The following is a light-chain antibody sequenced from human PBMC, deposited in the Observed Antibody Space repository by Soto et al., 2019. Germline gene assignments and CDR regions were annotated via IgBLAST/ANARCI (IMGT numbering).Light chain of an antibody. Sequence: QSVLTQPASVSGSPGQSITISCTGSSSDIGACNYVSWFQQYPGKAPKLIISEVSNRPSGVSNRFSGSKSATAASLPISARQTEDEADYFCFSFTTDWTHAFGTGTKVTV. V-gene: IGLV2-14*01. J-gene: IGLJ1*01. CDR2: EVS. CDR3: FSFTTDWTHA. CDR1: SSDIGACNY.